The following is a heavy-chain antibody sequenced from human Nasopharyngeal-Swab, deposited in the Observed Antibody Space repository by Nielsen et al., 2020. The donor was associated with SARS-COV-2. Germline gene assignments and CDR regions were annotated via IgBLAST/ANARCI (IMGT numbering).Heavy chain of an antibody. CDR1: GFIFSNYA. J-gene: IGHJ5*02. CDR3: VKDLAYDEVS. V-gene: IGHV3-23*01. D-gene: IGHD5-12*01. CDR2: INNRGDDT. Sequence: GGSLRLSCAASGFIFSNYAMSWVRQAPGKGLEWVSTINNRGDDTHYVDSVRGRFTVSRDNSKNTLYLQMNSLSGEDTAIYYCVKDLAYDEVSWGQGTLVTVSS.